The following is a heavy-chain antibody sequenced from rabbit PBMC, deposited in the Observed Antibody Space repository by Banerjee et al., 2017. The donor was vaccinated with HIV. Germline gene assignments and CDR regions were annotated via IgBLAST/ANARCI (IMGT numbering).Heavy chain of an antibody. J-gene: IGHJ4*01. D-gene: IGHD4-1*01. CDR3: ARDLAGVIGWNFNL. Sequence: QEQLEESGGDLVKPEGSLTLTCTASGFSFSSNAMCWVRQAPGKGLEWIACINTSSGNTVYATWAKGRFTISKASWTTVTLQMTSLTAADTASYFCARDLAGVIGWNFNLWGPGTLVTVS. CDR1: GFSFSSNA. V-gene: IGHV1S45*01. CDR2: INTSSGNT.